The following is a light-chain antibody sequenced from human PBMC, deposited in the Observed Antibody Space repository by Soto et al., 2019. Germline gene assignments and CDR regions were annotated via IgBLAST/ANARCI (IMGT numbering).Light chain of an antibody. V-gene: IGKV3-11*01. Sequence: EVVLTQSPATLSLSPGERATLSCRASQSVSSYLAWYQQKPGQAPRLLIFGASNRATGIPARFSGSGSGTDFTLTISSLEPEDFAVYYCQQYGSSWTFGQGTKVEIK. CDR1: QSVSSY. J-gene: IGKJ1*01. CDR3: QQYGSSWT. CDR2: GAS.